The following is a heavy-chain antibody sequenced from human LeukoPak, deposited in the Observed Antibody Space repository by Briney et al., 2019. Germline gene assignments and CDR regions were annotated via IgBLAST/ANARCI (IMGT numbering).Heavy chain of an antibody. CDR3: ARDALTAVAGEWFDP. J-gene: IGHJ5*02. D-gene: IGHD6-19*01. CDR2: IYQSGST. Sequence: SETLSLTCTVSGYSIRNGYNWGWIRLSPGKGLEWLGSIYQSGSTYDNPSLKSRVTMSVDTSKNQFSLKLTSVTAADTAIYYCARDALTAVAGEWFDPWGQGILVTVSS. V-gene: IGHV4-38-2*02. CDR1: GYSIRNGYN.